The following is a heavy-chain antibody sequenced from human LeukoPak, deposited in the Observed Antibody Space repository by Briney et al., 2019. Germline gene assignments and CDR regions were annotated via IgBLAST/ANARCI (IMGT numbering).Heavy chain of an antibody. Sequence: GESLKISCKGSGYSFTSYWIGWVRQMPGKGLEWMGIIYPGDSDTGYSPSFQGQVTISADKSISTAYLQWSSLKASDTAMYYCARRPDEDRGGKNWFDPWGQGTLVTVSS. CDR1: GYSFTSYW. CDR2: IYPGDSDT. CDR3: ARRPDEDRGGKNWFDP. V-gene: IGHV5-51*01. J-gene: IGHJ5*02. D-gene: IGHD3-10*01.